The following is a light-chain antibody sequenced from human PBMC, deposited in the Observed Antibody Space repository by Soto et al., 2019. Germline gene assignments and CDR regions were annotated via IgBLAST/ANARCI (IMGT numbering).Light chain of an antibody. J-gene: IGLJ2*01. CDR3: QSYDSSNVV. CDR2: EDN. V-gene: IGLV6-57*02. Sequence: NFMLTQPHSVSESPGKTVTISCTGSSGSIASNYVQWYQQRPGSAPTTVIYEDNQRPSGLPDRFSGSIDSSSNSASLTISGLKTEDEAADYCQSYDSSNVVFGGGTELTVL. CDR1: SGSIASNY.